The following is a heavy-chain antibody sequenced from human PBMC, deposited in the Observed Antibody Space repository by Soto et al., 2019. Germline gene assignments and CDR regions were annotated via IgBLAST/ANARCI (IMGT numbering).Heavy chain of an antibody. V-gene: IGHV1-2*02. CDR3: ARDHYYLGYCSSTSCSRGWFDP. CDR1: GDSFTVDY. D-gene: IGHD2-2*01. CDR2: INPNSGGT. Sequence: ASVKGYCTAAGDSFTVDYRHWGRQTPGQGLEGMGWINPNSGGTNYAQKFQGRVTMTRDTSISAAYMELSRLRSDDTAVYYCARDHYYLGYCSSTSCSRGWFDPWGQGTLVTVSS. J-gene: IGHJ5*02.